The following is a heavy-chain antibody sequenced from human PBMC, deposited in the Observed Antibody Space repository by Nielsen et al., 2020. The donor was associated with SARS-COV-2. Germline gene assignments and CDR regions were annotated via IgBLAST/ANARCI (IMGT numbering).Heavy chain of an antibody. V-gene: IGHV3-9*01. CDR3: AKDTAVGSYYYYMDV. Sequence: GGSLRLSCAASGFTFSSYAMSWVRQAPGKGLEWVSGISWNSGSIGYADSVKGRFTISRDNAKNSLYLQMNSLRAEDTALYYCAKDTAVGSYYYYMDVWDKGTTVTVSS. CDR1: GFTFSSYA. D-gene: IGHD6-19*01. J-gene: IGHJ6*03. CDR2: ISWNSGSI.